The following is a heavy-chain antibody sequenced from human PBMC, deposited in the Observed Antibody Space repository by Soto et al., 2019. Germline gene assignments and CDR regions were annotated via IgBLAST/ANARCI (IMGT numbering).Heavy chain of an antibody. V-gene: IGHV3-30*18. J-gene: IGHJ4*02. CDR2: ISYDGSDK. CDR1: GFTFSSYA. Sequence: QVQLVESGGGVVQPGRSLRLSCAASGFTFSSYAMHWVRQAPGKGLEWVAVISYDGSDKYYADSVKGRFTISRDNSKNTLNVKMNSLRADDTAVYYCAKALGELSPESYDYWGQGTLITVSS. CDR3: AKALGELSPESYDY. D-gene: IGHD3-16*02.